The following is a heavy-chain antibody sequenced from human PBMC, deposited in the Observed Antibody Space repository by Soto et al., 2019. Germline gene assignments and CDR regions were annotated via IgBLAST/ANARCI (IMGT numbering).Heavy chain of an antibody. V-gene: IGHV3-30*18. J-gene: IGHJ3*02. CDR2: ISYDGSNK. Sequence: QVQLVESGGGVVQPGRSLRLSCAASGFTFSSYGMHWVRQAPGKGLEWVAVISYDGSNKYYADSVKGRFTISRDNSKNTLHLQMNSLRAEDTAVYYSAKPADSSGYEGCDAFDIWGQGTMDTVSS. CDR3: AKPADSSGYEGCDAFDI. D-gene: IGHD3-22*01. CDR1: GFTFSSYG.